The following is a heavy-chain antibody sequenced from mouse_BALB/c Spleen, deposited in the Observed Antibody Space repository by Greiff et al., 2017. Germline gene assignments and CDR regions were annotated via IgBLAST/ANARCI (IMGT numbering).Heavy chain of an antibody. D-gene: IGHD1-1*01. V-gene: IGHV1S81*02. CDR2: INPSNGRT. Sequence: VQLQQPGAELVKPGASVKLSCKASGYTFTSYWMHWVKQRPGQGLEWIGEINPSNGRTNYNEKFKSKATLTVDKSSSTAYMQLSSLTSEDSAVYYCARSYYYGDYWGQGTTLTVSS. J-gene: IGHJ2*01. CDR3: ARSYYYGDY. CDR1: GYTFTSYW.